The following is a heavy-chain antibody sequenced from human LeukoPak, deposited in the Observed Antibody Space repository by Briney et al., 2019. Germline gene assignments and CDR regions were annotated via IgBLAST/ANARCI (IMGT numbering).Heavy chain of an antibody. V-gene: IGHV3-30*18. CDR1: GFTFTNYW. CDR2: ISYDGSNT. D-gene: IGHD3-10*01. J-gene: IGHJ4*02. Sequence: GGSLRLSCAASGFTFTNYWMHWVRQAPGKGLEWVAVISYDGSNTYYADSVKGRFTISRDNSKNMLYLQMNSLRAEDTAVYYCAKPYYYGSRSYMDYWGQGTLVTVSS. CDR3: AKPYYYGSRSYMDY.